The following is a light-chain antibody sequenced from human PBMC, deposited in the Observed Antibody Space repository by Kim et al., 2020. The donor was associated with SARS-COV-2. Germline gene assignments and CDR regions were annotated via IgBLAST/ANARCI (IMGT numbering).Light chain of an antibody. J-gene: IGLJ6*01. CDR1: NIGSKS. CDR3: QVWDSSSDHRV. V-gene: IGLV3-21*04. CDR2: YDS. Sequence: SYELTQPPSVSVAPGKTARITCGGNNIGSKSVHWYQQKPGQAPVLAIYYDSDRPSGTPARFSGSNSGNTATLTISRVEAGDEADYYCQVWDSSSDHRVFG.